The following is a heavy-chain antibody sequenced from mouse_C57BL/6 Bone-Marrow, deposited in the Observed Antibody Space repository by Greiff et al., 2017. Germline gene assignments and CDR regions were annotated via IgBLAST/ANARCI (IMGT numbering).Heavy chain of an antibody. D-gene: IGHD4-1*02. CDR2: IDPSDSYT. Sequence: QVQLQQPGAELVMPGASVKLSCKASGYTFTSYWMHWVKQRPGQGLEWIGEIDPSDSYTNYNLKFKGQSTLTVDKSSSTAYMQLSSLTSEDSAVYYCARSNWVYAMDYWGQGTSVTVSS. J-gene: IGHJ4*01. CDR3: ARSNWVYAMDY. CDR1: GYTFTSYW. V-gene: IGHV1-69*01.